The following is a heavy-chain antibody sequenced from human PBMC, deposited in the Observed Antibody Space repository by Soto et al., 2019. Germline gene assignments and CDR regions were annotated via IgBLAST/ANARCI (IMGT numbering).Heavy chain of an antibody. CDR1: ADTFTSYY. CDR3: ARDVGYCSSSTCLIDH. CDR2: INPNGGST. Sequence: ASVKVSCKAPADTFTSYYIHWVRQAPGHGLEWMGIINPNGGSTRFAQTFQGRITMTTDTSTSTVYMELRSLRSDDTAVYYCARDVGYCSSSTCLIDHWGQGTLVTVSS. J-gene: IGHJ4*02. V-gene: IGHV1-46*01. D-gene: IGHD2-2*01.